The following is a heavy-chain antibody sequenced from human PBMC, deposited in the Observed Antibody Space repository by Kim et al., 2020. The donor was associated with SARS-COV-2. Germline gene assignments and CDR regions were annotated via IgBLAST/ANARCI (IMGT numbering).Heavy chain of an antibody. Sequence: SETLSLTCAVYGGSFSGYYWSWIRQPPGKGLEWTGEINHSGSTNYNPSLKSRVTISVDTSKNQFSLKLSSVTAADTAVYYCARGDWYNWNYVYDYWGQGTLVTVSS. CDR1: GGSFSGYY. CDR3: ARGDWYNWNYVYDY. V-gene: IGHV4-34*01. D-gene: IGHD1-7*01. CDR2: INHSGST. J-gene: IGHJ4*02.